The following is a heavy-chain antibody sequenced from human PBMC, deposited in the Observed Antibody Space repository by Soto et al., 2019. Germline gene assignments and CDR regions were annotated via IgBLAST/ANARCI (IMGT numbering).Heavy chain of an antibody. Sequence: QVQLVQSGDEVKKPWASAKVSCKASGYSFTVHYMHWVRQAPGQGFEWMGVINPAGGSTSYAQRFQGRVNMTRDTSTSTAYMELSSLRSEDTAVYFCATGGDSSGEFYSSGMDVWGQGPTVTVSS. V-gene: IGHV1-46*01. D-gene: IGHD2-15*01. CDR2: INPAGGST. J-gene: IGHJ6*02. CDR1: GYSFTVHY. CDR3: ATGGDSSGEFYSSGMDV.